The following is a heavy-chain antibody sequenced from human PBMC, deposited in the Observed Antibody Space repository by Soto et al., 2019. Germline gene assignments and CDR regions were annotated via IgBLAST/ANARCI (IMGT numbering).Heavy chain of an antibody. V-gene: IGHV3-74*01. CDR1: GFTFSSYW. D-gene: IGHD5-18*01. J-gene: IGHJ5*02. Sequence: PGGSLRLSCAASGFTFSSYWMHWVRQAPGKGLVWVSRINPGGSITDYADSVKGRFTISRDNSKNTLYLQMNSLRGEDTAVYYCAKGRYSYGCLGPWGQGTLVTVSS. CDR3: AKGRYSYGCLGP. CDR2: INPGGSIT.